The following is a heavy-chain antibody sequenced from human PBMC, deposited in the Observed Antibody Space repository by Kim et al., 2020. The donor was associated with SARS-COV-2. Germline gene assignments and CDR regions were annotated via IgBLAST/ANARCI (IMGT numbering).Heavy chain of an antibody. Sequence: SETLSLTCTVSGGSISSYYWSWIRQPPGKGLEWIGYIYYSGSTNYNPSLKSRVTISVDTSKNQFSLKLSSVAAADTAVYYCASLYCGGDCYLYAFDIWGQGTMVTVSS. CDR2: IYYSGST. V-gene: IGHV4-59*13. D-gene: IGHD2-21*02. CDR3: ASLYCGGDCYLYAFDI. CDR1: GGSISSYY. J-gene: IGHJ3*02.